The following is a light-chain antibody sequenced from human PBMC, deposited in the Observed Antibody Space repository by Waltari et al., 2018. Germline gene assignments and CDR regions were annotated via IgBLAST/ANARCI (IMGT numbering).Light chain of an antibody. CDR1: NNEIGAYKQ. V-gene: IGLV2-11*01. Sequence: QCALTQPRAVSGSPGQAVTISCTGTNNEIGAYKQGSWYQHHPGKAPKLMIFDVTKRPLVVPDRFSASQSGHTASLTMSALQTEDHADYYCCSYLCSVYVFGIGTPVTV. CDR3: CSYLCSVYV. CDR2: DVT. J-gene: IGLJ1*01.